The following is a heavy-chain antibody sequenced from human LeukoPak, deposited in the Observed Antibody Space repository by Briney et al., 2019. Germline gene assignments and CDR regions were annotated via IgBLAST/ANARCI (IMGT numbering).Heavy chain of an antibody. J-gene: IGHJ3*02. D-gene: IGHD3-10*01. CDR2: INHSGST. CDR1: GGSISSSSYY. CDR3: ANGSGSPDDAFDI. V-gene: IGHV4-39*07. Sequence: SETLSLTCTVSGGSISSSSYYWSWIRQPPGKRLEWIGEINHSGSTNYNPSLKSRVTISVDTSKNQFSLKLSSVTAADTAVYYCANGSGSPDDAFDIWGQGTMVTVSS.